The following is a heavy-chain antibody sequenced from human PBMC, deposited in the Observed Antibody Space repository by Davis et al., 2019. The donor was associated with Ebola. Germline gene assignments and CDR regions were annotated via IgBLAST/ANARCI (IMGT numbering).Heavy chain of an antibody. D-gene: IGHD3-3*01. CDR3: AKGGLYDFWSGYPYYYYYGMDV. J-gene: IGHJ6*04. Sequence: GESLKISCAASGFVFSSYVMSWVRRAPGKGLEWVSTLGTSADTYYADSVKGRFTISRDNSKNTLYLQMNSLRAEDTAVYYCAKGGLYDFWSGYPYYYYYGMDVWGKGTTVTVSS. V-gene: IGHV3-23*01. CDR2: LGTSADT. CDR1: GFVFSSYV.